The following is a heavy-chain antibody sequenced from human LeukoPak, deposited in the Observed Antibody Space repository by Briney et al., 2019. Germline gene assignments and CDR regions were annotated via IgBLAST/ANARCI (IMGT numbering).Heavy chain of an antibody. J-gene: IGHJ3*02. CDR3: VRGGIQVSGIDAFDI. CDR2: IGIADDT. D-gene: IGHD5/OR15-5a*01. CDR1: GFTFRNYD. V-gene: IGHV3-13*01. Sequence: PGGSLRLSCAASGFTFRNYDMHWVRQFPGRGLEWVSAIGIADDTHYPDSVKGRFTISRENAKNSLHLQMNSPRDGDTAVYYCVRGGIQVSGIDAFDIWGQGTMVTVSS.